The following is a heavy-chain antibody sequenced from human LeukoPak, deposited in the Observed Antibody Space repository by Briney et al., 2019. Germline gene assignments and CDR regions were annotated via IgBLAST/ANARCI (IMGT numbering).Heavy chain of an antibody. D-gene: IGHD2-21*02. Sequence: GGSLRLSCAVSGFTFSSYAMSWVRQAPGEGLQWVSGISGSGSSTYYADSVRGRFTISRDNSKNTLYLQMNSLRAEDTAVYYCARGGRSGGDCYVWGQGTLVTVSS. J-gene: IGHJ4*02. CDR1: GFTFSSYA. CDR3: ARGGRSGGDCYV. V-gene: IGHV3-23*01. CDR2: ISGSGSST.